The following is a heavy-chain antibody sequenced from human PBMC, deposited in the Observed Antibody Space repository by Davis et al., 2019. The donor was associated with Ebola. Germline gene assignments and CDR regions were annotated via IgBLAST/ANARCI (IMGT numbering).Heavy chain of an antibody. Sequence: GESLKISCAASGFSFANYAMAWVRQAPGKGLAWVSSITGGGGVTYYADSVKGRFTFSRDNSKNTLYLEMNNLRADDTAIYYCAKDAASTWFAEFYFDYWGQGILVTVSS. CDR3: AKDAASTWFAEFYFDY. CDR2: ITGGGGVT. J-gene: IGHJ4*02. CDR1: GFSFANYA. D-gene: IGHD3-10*01. V-gene: IGHV3-23*01.